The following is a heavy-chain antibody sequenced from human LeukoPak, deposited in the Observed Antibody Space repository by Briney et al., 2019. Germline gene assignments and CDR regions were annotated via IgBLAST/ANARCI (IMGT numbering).Heavy chain of an antibody. V-gene: IGHV4-59*01. Sequence: PSETLSLTCSVSGGSISSYYWSWIRQPPGKGLEWIGYIYYSGTTNYNPSLKSRVTISVDTSNNQFSLKLTSVTAADTAVYYCARDPLRDGYNTYYYYYMDVWGKGTTVTVSS. J-gene: IGHJ6*03. D-gene: IGHD5-24*01. CDR2: IYYSGTT. CDR1: GGSISSYY. CDR3: ARDPLRDGYNTYYYYYMDV.